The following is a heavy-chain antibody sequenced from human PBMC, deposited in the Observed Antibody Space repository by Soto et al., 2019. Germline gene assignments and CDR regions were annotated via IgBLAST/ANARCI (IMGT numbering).Heavy chain of an antibody. D-gene: IGHD6-19*01. CDR1: GFTFSDYG. CDR2: ISDDGNNQ. J-gene: IGHJ4*02. CDR3: VKPSGWYPDY. Sequence: VHLVESGGGVVQPGGSLRISCEVSGFTFSDYGMHWVRQAPGKGLEWVAVISDDGNNQYYPDSLRGRFTISRDNSRNTLFLQMNSLRVEDTAVYYCVKPSGWYPDYWGQGTQVTVSS. V-gene: IGHV3-30*18.